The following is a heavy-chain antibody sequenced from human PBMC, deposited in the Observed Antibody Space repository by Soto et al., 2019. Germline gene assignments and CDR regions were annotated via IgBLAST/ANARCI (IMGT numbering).Heavy chain of an antibody. CDR1: GGSISSGDYY. CDR3: ARDPIAVAGRGNWFDP. Sequence: SETLSLTCTVSGGSISSGDYYWSWIRQPPGKGLEWIGYIYYSGSTYYNPSLKSRVTISVDTSKNQFSLKLSSVTAADTAVYYCARDPIAVAGRGNWFDPWGQGTLVTVSS. D-gene: IGHD6-19*01. J-gene: IGHJ5*02. V-gene: IGHV4-30-4*01. CDR2: IYYSGST.